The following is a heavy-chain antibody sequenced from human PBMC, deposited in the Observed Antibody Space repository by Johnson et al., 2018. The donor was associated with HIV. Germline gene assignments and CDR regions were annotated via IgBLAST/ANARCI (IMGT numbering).Heavy chain of an antibody. CDR1: GFTFSIYD. CDR2: IRSDGSDK. D-gene: IGHD5-24*01. J-gene: IGHJ3*02. CDR3: TIWRWGWAGQEAFDI. Sequence: QVQLVESGGGVVQPGGSLRLSCAASGFTFSIYDIQWVRQAPGKGLEWVAYIRSDGSDKKYGDSVKGRFTISRDNSKNTVYLQMNSLRDEDTSVYYCTIWRWGWAGQEAFDIWGQGTMVTVSS. V-gene: IGHV3-30*02.